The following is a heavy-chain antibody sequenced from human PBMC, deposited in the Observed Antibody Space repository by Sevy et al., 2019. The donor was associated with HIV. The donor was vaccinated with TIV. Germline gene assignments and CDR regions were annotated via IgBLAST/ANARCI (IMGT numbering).Heavy chain of an antibody. D-gene: IGHD3-10*01. CDR1: GYRFTTYW. CDR3: AREFYYGSGNYYGDAFDI. CDR2: IYPGDSDT. Sequence: GKSLKISCKVSGYRFTTYWIGWVRQMPGKGLEWMGIIYPGDSDTRYSPSFQGQVTISADKSINTAYLQWSSLKASDTAMYYCAREFYYGSGNYYGDAFDIWGQGTMVTVSS. J-gene: IGHJ3*02. V-gene: IGHV5-51*01.